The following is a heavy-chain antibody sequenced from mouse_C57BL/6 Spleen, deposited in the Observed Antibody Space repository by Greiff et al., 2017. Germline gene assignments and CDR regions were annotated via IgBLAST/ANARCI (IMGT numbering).Heavy chain of an antibody. J-gene: IGHJ4*01. CDR1: GFTFSSYG. Sequence: EVKVVESGGDLVKPGGSLKLSCAASGFTFSSYGMSWVRQTPDKRLEWVATISSGGSYTYYPDSVKGRFTISRDNAKNTLYLQMSSLKSEDTAMYYCARRDYWGQGTSVTVSS. CDR2: ISSGGSYT. V-gene: IGHV5-6*01. CDR3: ARRDY.